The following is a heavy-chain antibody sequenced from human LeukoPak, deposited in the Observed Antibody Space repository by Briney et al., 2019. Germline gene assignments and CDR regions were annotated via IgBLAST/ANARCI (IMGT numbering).Heavy chain of an antibody. D-gene: IGHD6-13*01. V-gene: IGHV3-74*01. CDR1: GFTFSRYW. CDR3: AKDYGKQQLGYNWFDP. J-gene: IGHJ5*02. CDR2: INNDGSST. Sequence: GGSLRLSCAASGFTFSRYWMHWVRQAPGKGLVWVSRINNDGSSTVYADSVKGRFTISRDNAKNTVYLQMNSLRAEDTAVYYCAKDYGKQQLGYNWFDPWGQGTLVTVSS.